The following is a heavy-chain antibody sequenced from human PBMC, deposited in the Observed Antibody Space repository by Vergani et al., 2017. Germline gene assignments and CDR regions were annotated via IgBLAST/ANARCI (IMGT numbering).Heavy chain of an antibody. V-gene: IGHV1-69*02. CDR2: IIPILGIA. Sequence: QVQLVQSGAEVKKPGSSVKVSCKASGGTFSSYTISWVRQAPGQGLEWMGRIIPILGIANYAQKFQGRVTITADKSTSTAYMELSSLRSEDTAVYYCARPGDSSGYYDYDAFDIWGQGTMVTVSS. D-gene: IGHD3-22*01. J-gene: IGHJ3*02. CDR3: ARPGDSSGYYDYDAFDI. CDR1: GGTFSSYT.